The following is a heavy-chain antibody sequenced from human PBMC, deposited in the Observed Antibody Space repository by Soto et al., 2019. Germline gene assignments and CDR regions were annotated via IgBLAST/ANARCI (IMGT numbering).Heavy chain of an antibody. CDR3: AKDLYYDILTGYYNGGGYYYGMDV. V-gene: IGHV3-23*01. CDR2: ISCSGGST. CDR1: GFTCGSYG. D-gene: IGHD3-9*01. Sequence: VRSLRVPCAASGFTCGSYGIRRVSQAPGKGLEWVAAISCSGGSTYYADSVKGRFTISRDNSKNTLYLQMNSLRAEDTAVYYCAKDLYYDILTGYYNGGGYYYGMDVWGQGTTVTVSS. J-gene: IGHJ6*02.